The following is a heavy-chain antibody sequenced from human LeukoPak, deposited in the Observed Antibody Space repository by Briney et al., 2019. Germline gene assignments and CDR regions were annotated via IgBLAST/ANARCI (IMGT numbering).Heavy chain of an antibody. J-gene: IGHJ6*03. D-gene: IGHD3-9*01. Sequence: RASVKVSCKASGYTFTTYAMHWVRQAPGQRLEWMGWINAGNGKTKYSQDFQGRVTITRDTSATTLYTELRSLRSEDTAVYYCAREYFVGMDVWGKGTTVTVSS. CDR2: INAGNGKT. V-gene: IGHV1-3*03. CDR3: AREYFVGMDV. CDR1: GYTFTTYA.